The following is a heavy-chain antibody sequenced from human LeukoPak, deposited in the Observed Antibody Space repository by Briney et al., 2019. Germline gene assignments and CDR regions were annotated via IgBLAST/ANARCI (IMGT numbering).Heavy chain of an antibody. CDR2: IYHSGST. CDR1: GGSFSGYY. J-gene: IGHJ4*02. D-gene: IGHD3-22*01. CDR3: ASYYYDSSGYYAFDY. Sequence: PSETLSLTCAVYGGSFSGYYWSWIRQPPGKGLEWIGYIYHSGSTYYNPSLKSRVTISVDRSKNQFSLKLSSVTAADTAVYYCASYYYDSSGYYAFDYWGQGTLVTVSS. V-gene: IGHV4-34*01.